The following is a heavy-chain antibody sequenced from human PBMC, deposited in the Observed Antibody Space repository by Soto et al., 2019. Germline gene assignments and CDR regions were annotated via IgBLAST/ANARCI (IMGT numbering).Heavy chain of an antibody. CDR2: IYHSGGT. CDR3: ARVRVDADDLFYFDS. CDR1: GGSIDDYY. V-gene: IGHV4-59*07. J-gene: IGHJ4*02. D-gene: IGHD3-3*01. Sequence: QVQLQESGPGLVAPSDTLSLTCSVSGGSIDDYYWSWIRQPPGKGLAWVAFIYHSGGTDYSTSLQSRVSLSVDTSKNQFSLRLTSVTAADTAVYYCARVRVDADDLFYFDSWGEGTLVTVSS.